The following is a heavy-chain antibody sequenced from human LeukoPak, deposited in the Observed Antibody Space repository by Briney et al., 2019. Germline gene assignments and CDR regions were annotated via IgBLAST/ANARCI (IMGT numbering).Heavy chain of an antibody. Sequence: PGRSLRLSCAASGFTFSSYAMHWVRQAPGKGLEWVAVISYDGSNKYYADSVKGRFTISRDNSKNTLYLQMNSLRAEDTAVYYCASDLKRITIFLPHGYWGQGTLVTVSS. V-gene: IGHV3-30*04. D-gene: IGHD3-9*01. CDR2: ISYDGSNK. J-gene: IGHJ4*02. CDR1: GFTFSSYA. CDR3: ASDLKRITIFLPHGY.